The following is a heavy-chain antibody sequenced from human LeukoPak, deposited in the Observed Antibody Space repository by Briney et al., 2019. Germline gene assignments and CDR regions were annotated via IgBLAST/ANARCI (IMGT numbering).Heavy chain of an antibody. J-gene: IGHJ3*02. V-gene: IGHV3-30*02. CDR2: IRYDGSNK. CDR1: GFTFSSYG. Sequence: GGSLRLSCAASGFTFSSYGMHWVRQAPGKGLEWVAFIRYDGSNKYYADSVKGRFTISRDNSKNTLYLQMNSPRAEDTAVYYCASAVLLWFGELFYSDAFDIWGQGTMVTVSS. CDR3: ASAVLLWFGELFYSDAFDI. D-gene: IGHD3-10*01.